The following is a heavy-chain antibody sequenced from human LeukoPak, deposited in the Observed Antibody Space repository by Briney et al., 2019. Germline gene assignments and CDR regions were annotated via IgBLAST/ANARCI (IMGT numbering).Heavy chain of an antibody. CDR1: GGSINSYY. Sequence: PSETLSLTCTVSGGSINSYYWSWIRQPAGKGLEWIGRIYTSGSTNYNPSLKSRVTMSVDTSKNQFSLKLSSVTAADTAVYYCARDEVGATGDDAFDIWGQGTMVTVSS. CDR2: IYTSGST. CDR3: ARDEVGATGDDAFDI. J-gene: IGHJ3*02. V-gene: IGHV4-4*07. D-gene: IGHD1-26*01.